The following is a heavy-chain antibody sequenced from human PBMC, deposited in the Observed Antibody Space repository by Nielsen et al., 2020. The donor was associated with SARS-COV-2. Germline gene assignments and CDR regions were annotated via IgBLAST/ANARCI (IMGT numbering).Heavy chain of an antibody. D-gene: IGHD3-16*01. Sequence: SGPTLVKPTETLTLTCTVSGFSLSDARVGVSWIRQPPGKALEWLAHIFTNDDKLYSTSLRTRLTISKDASKGQVVLTMTSMDHVDTATYFCARSARWAGDGFDIWGQGTMVTVSS. J-gene: IGHJ3*02. CDR2: IFTNDDK. CDR3: ARSARWAGDGFDI. CDR1: GFSLSDARVG. V-gene: IGHV2-26*01.